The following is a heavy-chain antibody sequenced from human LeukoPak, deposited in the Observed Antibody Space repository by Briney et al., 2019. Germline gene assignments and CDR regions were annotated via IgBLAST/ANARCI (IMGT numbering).Heavy chain of an antibody. V-gene: IGHV1-46*01. CDR1: GYTFTSYY. J-gene: IGHJ4*02. CDR2: INPSGGST. D-gene: IGHD5-18*01. CDR3: AREIGPIQLHLWGSAFDY. Sequence: ASVKVSCKASGYTFTSYYMHWMRQAPGQGLEWMGIINPSGGSTSYAQKFQGRVTMTRDTSTSTVYMELSSLRYEDTAVYYCAREIGPIQLHLWGSAFDYWGQGTLVTVSS.